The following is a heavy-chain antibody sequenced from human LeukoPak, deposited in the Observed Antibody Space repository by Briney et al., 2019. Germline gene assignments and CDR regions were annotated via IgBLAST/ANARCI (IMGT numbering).Heavy chain of an antibody. J-gene: IGHJ4*02. CDR1: GFTFSNYG. D-gene: IGHD3-16*01. CDR3: AKGPSYADY. CDR2: ISYDGSNK. Sequence: PGGSLRLSCAASGFTFSNYGMHWVRQAPGKGLEWVAIISYDGSNKYYADSVKDRFTISRDNSKNTLYLQMNSLRAEDTAVYYCAKGPSYADYWGQGTLVTVSS. V-gene: IGHV3-30*18.